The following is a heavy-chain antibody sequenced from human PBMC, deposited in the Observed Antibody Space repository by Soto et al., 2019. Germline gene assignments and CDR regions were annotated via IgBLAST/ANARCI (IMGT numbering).Heavy chain of an antibody. CDR2: TRQDGGQS. CDR1: GFTLSSYW. J-gene: IGHJ4*02. Sequence: EVQLVESGGGLVQPGGSLRLSCEASGFTLSSYWMSWIRQAPGKGLEWVANTRQDGGQSYLVDSVQGRFTISRDNAKNTVYLQINSLRAENTAVYYSVRDGSTGWHFDSWGQGTLVTVSS. V-gene: IGHV3-7*01. D-gene: IGHD6-19*01. CDR3: VRDGSTGWHFDS.